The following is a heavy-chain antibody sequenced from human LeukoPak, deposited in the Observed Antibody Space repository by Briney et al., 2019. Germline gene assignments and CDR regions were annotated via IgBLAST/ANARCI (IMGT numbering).Heavy chain of an antibody. CDR3: ARASDDSDRYQPSHAFDI. Sequence: PSETLSLTCTVSGGSISSSSYYWGWIRQPPGGGLEWIGSIYYRGTAYYNSSLKSRVTISVDTSKNQFSLKLSSVTAADTAVYYCARASDDSDRYQPSHAFDIWGQGTMVTVSS. V-gene: IGHV4-39*01. CDR2: IYYRGTA. J-gene: IGHJ3*02. D-gene: IGHD2-2*01. CDR1: GGSISSSSYY.